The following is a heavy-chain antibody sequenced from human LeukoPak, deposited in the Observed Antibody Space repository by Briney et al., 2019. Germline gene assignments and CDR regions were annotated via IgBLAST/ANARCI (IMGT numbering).Heavy chain of an antibody. J-gene: IGHJ4*02. CDR1: GFTFSAYA. V-gene: IGHV3-64*04. D-gene: IGHD6-19*01. CDR3: ARGPGWNYFDY. Sequence: GGSLRLSCSASGFTFSAYAMYWVRQAPGKGLEYVSGISNNGGSSFYADSVKGRFTISRDNSKNTLYFQMNSLRAEDTAVYYCARGPGWNYFDYWGQGTLVTVSS. CDR2: ISNNGGSS.